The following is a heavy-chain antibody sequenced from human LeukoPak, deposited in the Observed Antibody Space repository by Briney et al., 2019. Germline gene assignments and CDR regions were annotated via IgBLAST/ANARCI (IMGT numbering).Heavy chain of an antibody. Sequence: GSLRLSCAASGLTFSNYWMTWVRQAPGKGLEWAADIKEDGSEKYYVDSVKGRFTISRDNAKNSLFLQMDSLRSEDTAVYYCVKNSGWYRLDCWGQGTLVTVSS. CDR2: IKEDGSEK. V-gene: IGHV3-7*03. CDR1: GLTFSNYW. CDR3: VKNSGWYRLDC. J-gene: IGHJ4*02. D-gene: IGHD6-13*01.